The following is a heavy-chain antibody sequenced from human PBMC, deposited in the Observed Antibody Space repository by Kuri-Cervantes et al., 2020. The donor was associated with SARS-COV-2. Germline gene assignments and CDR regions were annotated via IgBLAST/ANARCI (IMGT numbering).Heavy chain of an antibody. Sequence: GGSLRLSCAASGFTFSSYAMSWVRQAPGKGLEWVSAISGSGGSTYYADSVKGRFTISRDNSKNTLYLQMNSLRAEDTAVYYCARDMRAYYDILTGYSPLLYWGQGTLVTVSS. J-gene: IGHJ4*02. V-gene: IGHV3-23*01. CDR2: ISGSGGST. D-gene: IGHD3-9*01. CDR3: ARDMRAYYDILTGYSPLLY. CDR1: GFTFSSYA.